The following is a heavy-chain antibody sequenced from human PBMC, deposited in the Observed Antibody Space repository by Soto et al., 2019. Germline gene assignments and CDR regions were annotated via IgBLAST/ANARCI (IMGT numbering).Heavy chain of an antibody. J-gene: IGHJ5*02. V-gene: IGHV4-59*12. D-gene: IGHD1-1*01. CDR3: ARDQLEGNWFDP. CDR2: LYNTGST. CDR1: GASISRYY. Sequence: SETLSLTCTVSGASISRYYWSWIRQSPGKGLEWIGYLYNTGSTIYNPSLKSRVTISVDKSKNQFSLKLSSVTAADTAVYYCARDQLEGNWFDPWGQGTLVTVSS.